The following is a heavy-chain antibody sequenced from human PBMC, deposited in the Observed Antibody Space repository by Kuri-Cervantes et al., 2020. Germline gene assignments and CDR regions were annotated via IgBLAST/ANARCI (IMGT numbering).Heavy chain of an antibody. CDR3: ARAIYGDYFAAKDGGDKEQYYYYYYGMDV. J-gene: IGHJ6*02. D-gene: IGHD4-17*01. Sequence: GGSLRLSCAASGFTFSSYAMHWVRQAPGKGLEWVAVISYDGSNKYYADSVKGRFTISRDNSKNTLYLQMNSLRAEDTAVYYCARAIYGDYFAAKDGGDKEQYYYYYYGMDVWGQGTTVTVSS. V-gene: IGHV3-30-3*01. CDR2: ISYDGSNK. CDR1: GFTFSSYA.